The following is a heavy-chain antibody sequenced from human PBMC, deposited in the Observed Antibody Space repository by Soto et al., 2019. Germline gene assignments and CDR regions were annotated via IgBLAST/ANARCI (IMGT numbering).Heavy chain of an antibody. CDR2: IDPKNGDT. CDR1: GYTFTTFG. V-gene: IGHV1-18*01. J-gene: IGHJ4*02. Sequence: ASVKVSCKASGYTFTTFGISWVRQAPGQGLEWMGWIDPKNGDTKDAQKFQGRVTMTTDTSTSTAYMELRSLRSDDTAVYYCAKEYCDSSRCFLPDYWGQGALVTVSS. CDR3: AKEYCDSSRCFLPDY. D-gene: IGHD2-2*01.